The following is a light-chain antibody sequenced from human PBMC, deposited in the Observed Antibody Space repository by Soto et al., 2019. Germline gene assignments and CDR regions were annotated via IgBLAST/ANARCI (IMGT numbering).Light chain of an antibody. V-gene: IGKV1-39*01. CDR1: QSISSY. CDR3: QQSYSTPPFT. CDR2: AAS. Sequence: DLQMTQSPSSLSASVGDRITSTCRASQSISSYLNWYQQKPGKAPKLLIYAASSLQSGVPSRFSGSGFGTDFTLTISSLQPEDFATYYCQQSYSTPPFTFGPGTKVDIK. J-gene: IGKJ3*01.